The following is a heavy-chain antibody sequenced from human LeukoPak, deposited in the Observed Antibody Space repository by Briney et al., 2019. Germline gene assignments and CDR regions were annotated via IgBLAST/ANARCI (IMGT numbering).Heavy chain of an antibody. CDR3: AKESNPHDYDFWSGYQVDY. CDR2: ISGSGGST. CDR1: GFTFSSYA. V-gene: IGHV3-23*01. Sequence: GGSLRLSCAASGFTFSSYAMSWVRQAPGKGLEWVSAISGSGGSTYYADSVKGRFTISRDNSKNTLYLQMNSLRAEDTAVYYCAKESNPHDYDFWSGYQVDYWGQGTLVTVSS. J-gene: IGHJ4*02. D-gene: IGHD3-3*01.